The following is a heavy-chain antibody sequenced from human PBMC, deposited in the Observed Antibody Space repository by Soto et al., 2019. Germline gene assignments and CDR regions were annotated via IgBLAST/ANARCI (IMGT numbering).Heavy chain of an antibody. Sequence: QLQLVQSGAEAKKPGASVKVSCKASGYTFPTSAISWVRQAPGQGLEWMGWIKAYSGNTNSAQKLQGRVTLTTDTTTTPAYMELRSLTTHNTTIYTCAIADYGDDDYWGQGTLVTVSS. J-gene: IGHJ4*02. D-gene: IGHD4-17*01. CDR3: AIADYGDDDY. CDR2: IKAYSGNT. V-gene: IGHV1-18*01. CDR1: GYTFPTSA.